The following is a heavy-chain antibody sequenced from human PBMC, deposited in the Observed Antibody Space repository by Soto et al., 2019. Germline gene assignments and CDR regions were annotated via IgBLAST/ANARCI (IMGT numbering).Heavy chain of an antibody. CDR3: GIDEVVASGN. V-gene: IGHV1-3*04. D-gene: IGHD5-12*01. CDR1: GYTFSSSP. CDR2: INTANDDT. Sequence: APVKVSCKASGYTFSSSPMHWVRQAPGKRPERMGWINTANDDTKYSQKFQARDTLTRDTSASTAYMEVSSLTPEDTAVYYRGIDEVVASGNWGQGPLVTVSS. J-gene: IGHJ4*02.